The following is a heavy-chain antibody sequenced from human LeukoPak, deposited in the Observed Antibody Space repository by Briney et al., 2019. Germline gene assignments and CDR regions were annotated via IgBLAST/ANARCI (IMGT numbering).Heavy chain of an antibody. CDR2: ISSSSSYI. Sequence: GGSLRLSCAASGFTFSSYSMNWVRQAPGKGLEWVSSISSSSSYIYYADSVEGRFTISRDNAKNSLYLQMNSLRAEDTAVYYCARAEYSSSWYDYWGQGTLVTVSS. CDR1: GFTFSSYS. V-gene: IGHV3-21*01. D-gene: IGHD6-13*01. CDR3: ARAEYSSSWYDY. J-gene: IGHJ4*02.